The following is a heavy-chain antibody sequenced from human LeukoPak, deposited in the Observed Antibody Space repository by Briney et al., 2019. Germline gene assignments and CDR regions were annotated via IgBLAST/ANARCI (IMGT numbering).Heavy chain of an antibody. CDR2: IHNDGST. CDR1: GFDVSINY. J-gene: IGHJ6*02. Sequence: GGSLRLSCAASGFDVSINYMNWIRQSPEKGLEWVSIIHNDGSTYYADSVKGRFTVSRDNSKNTLSLQMNSLRAEDTAVYYCARDTYYYNSTAFYHYYYGMDVWGQGTTVTVSS. CDR3: ARDTYYYNSTAFYHYYYGMDV. V-gene: IGHV3-66*01. D-gene: IGHD3-22*01.